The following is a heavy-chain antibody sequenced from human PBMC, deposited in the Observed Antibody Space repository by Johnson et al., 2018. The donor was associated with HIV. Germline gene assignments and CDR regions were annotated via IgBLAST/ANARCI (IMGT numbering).Heavy chain of an antibody. D-gene: IGHD3-3*01. CDR2: IKQDGSEK. CDR3: ARTGGEVVWSGQDAFDI. Sequence: VQLVESGGGVVQPERSLRLSCAASEFSFSTYAMRWVRQVPGKGLEWVANIKQDGSEKYYVDSVKGRFTISRDNAKNSLYLQMNSLRAEDPAVYYCARTGGEVVWSGQDAFDIWGQGTMVTVSS. V-gene: IGHV3-7*03. CDR1: EFSFSTYA. J-gene: IGHJ3*02.